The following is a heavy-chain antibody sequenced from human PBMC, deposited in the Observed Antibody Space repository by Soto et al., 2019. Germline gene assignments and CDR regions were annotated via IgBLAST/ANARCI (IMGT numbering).Heavy chain of an antibody. Sequence: GGSLRLSCAASGFTFSNYNMNWVRQAPGKGLEWVSYISSSSTIYYADSVKGRFTISRDNAKNSLYLQMNSLRDEDTAVYYCARDGYCSGGSCYSVPVFDYWGQGTLVTVSS. D-gene: IGHD2-15*01. J-gene: IGHJ4*02. CDR3: ARDGYCSGGSCYSVPVFDY. CDR2: ISSSSTI. V-gene: IGHV3-48*02. CDR1: GFTFSNYN.